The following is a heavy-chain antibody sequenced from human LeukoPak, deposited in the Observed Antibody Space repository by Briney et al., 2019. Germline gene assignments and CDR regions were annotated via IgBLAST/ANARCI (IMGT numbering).Heavy chain of an antibody. Sequence: GGSLRLSCAASGFTFSSYAMSWVRQAPGKGLEWVSGISGSGGSTYYADSVKGRFTISRDNSKNTLYLQMNSLKTEDTAVYYCTTGGSLYCSGGSCRDYWGQGTLVTVSS. CDR2: ISGSGGST. D-gene: IGHD2-15*01. CDR3: TTGGSLYCSGGSCRDY. J-gene: IGHJ4*02. V-gene: IGHV3-23*01. CDR1: GFTFSSYA.